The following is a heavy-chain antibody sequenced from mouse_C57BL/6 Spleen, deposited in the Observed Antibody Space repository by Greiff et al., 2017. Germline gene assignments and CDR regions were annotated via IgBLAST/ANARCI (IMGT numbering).Heavy chain of an antibody. J-gene: IGHJ2*01. CDR3: ASSLTVGAPYLDY. D-gene: IGHD1-1*01. CDR1: GFTFNDYY. V-gene: IGHV14-2*01. Sequence: VQLQQSGAELVKPGASVKLSCTASGFTFNDYYMHWVKQRPEQGLEWIGRIDPEDGKTKYAPKFKGKATITADTSSNTASLQLSSLTSEDTAVYYCASSLTVGAPYLDYWGQGTTLTVST. CDR2: IDPEDGKT.